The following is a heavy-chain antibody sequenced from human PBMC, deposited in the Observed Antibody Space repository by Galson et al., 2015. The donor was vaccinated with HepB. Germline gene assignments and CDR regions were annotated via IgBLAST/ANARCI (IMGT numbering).Heavy chain of an antibody. D-gene: IGHD3-22*01. Sequence: SLRLSCAASGFTVRSNYMSWVRQPPGKGLEWVSGIYSGGSAYYADSVKGRFTISRDNSRNTFYLQMNSLRAEDTAVYFCARDVGPDYYDPYGMDVWGQGTTVTVSS. CDR2: IYSGGSA. V-gene: IGHV3-53*01. J-gene: IGHJ6*02. CDR1: GFTVRSNY. CDR3: ARDVGPDYYDPYGMDV.